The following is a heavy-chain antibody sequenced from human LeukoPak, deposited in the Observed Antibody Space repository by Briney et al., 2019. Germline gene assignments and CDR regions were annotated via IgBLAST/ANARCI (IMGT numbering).Heavy chain of an antibody. Sequence: GGSLRLSCAASGFTFSSYAMSWVRQAPGKGLEWVSAISGSGGSTYYADSVKGRFTISRDNSKNTLYLQMNSLRAEDTAVYYCAKDPMPTYHYDSSGCFDYWGQGTLVTVSS. D-gene: IGHD3-22*01. CDR1: GFTFSSYA. V-gene: IGHV3-23*01. CDR3: AKDPMPTYHYDSSGCFDY. CDR2: ISGSGGST. J-gene: IGHJ4*02.